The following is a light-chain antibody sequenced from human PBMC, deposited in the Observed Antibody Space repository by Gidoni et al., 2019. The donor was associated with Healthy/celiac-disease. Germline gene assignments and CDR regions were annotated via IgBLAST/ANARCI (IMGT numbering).Light chain of an antibody. V-gene: IGKV1-33*01. CDR1: QDISNY. CDR3: QQYDNLPLLT. J-gene: IGKJ4*01. Sequence: DIKMTQSPSSLSASVGDRVTITCQASQDISNYLNWYQQKPGKAPKLLIYDASNLETGVPSRFSGSGSGTDFTFTISSLQPEDIATYYCQQYDNLPLLTFXGXTKVXIK. CDR2: DAS.